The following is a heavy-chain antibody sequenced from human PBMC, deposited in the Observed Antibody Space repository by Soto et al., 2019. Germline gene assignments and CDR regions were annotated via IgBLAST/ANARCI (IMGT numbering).Heavy chain of an antibody. CDR2: IYYSGST. D-gene: IGHD7-27*01. CDR1: CGPIISYY. V-gene: IGHV4-59*01. Sequence: PSATLSLTVTVSCGPIISYYWIWIRQPPGKGLEWIGYIYYSGSTNYNPSLKSRVTISVDTSKNQFSLKLSSVTAADTAVYYCARDQGTGGMDYWGQGTLVTVSS. CDR3: ARDQGTGGMDY. J-gene: IGHJ4*02.